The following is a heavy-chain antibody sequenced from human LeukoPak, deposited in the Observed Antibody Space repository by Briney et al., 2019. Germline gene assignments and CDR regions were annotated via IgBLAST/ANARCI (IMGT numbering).Heavy chain of an antibody. Sequence: SETLSLTCAVYGGSFSGFYWSWIRQPPGKGLEGIGEINHSGSTNYNPSLKSRVTISVDTSKNQFSLKLTSVTAADMAVYYCATIKTSMTQFDYWGQGTLVTVSS. J-gene: IGHJ4*02. CDR1: GGSFSGFY. V-gene: IGHV4-34*01. D-gene: IGHD2/OR15-2a*01. CDR3: ATIKTSMTQFDY. CDR2: INHSGST.